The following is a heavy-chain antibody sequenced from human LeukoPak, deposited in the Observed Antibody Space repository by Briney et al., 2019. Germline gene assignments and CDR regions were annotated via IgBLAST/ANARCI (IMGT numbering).Heavy chain of an antibody. Sequence: SVKVSCKASGGTFSSYAISWVRQAPGQGLEWMGRIIPILGIANYAQKFQGRVTITADKSTSTAYMELGSLRSEDTAVYYCARVTGEGRGVILDYWGQGTLVTVSS. V-gene: IGHV1-69*04. CDR2: IIPILGIA. CDR3: ARVTGEGRGVILDY. J-gene: IGHJ4*02. D-gene: IGHD3-10*01. CDR1: GGTFSSYA.